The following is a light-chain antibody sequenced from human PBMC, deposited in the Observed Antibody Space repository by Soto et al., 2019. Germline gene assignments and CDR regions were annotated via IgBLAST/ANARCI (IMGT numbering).Light chain of an antibody. Sequence: QLLLTQSPSASASLGASVKLTCTLSSGHSTYTIAWHQQQPEKGPRYLMNINSDGSHTKGDGIPDRFSGSSSGAERYLTISSLQSEDEADYYCQTWGTGYAVFGGGTQLTVL. CDR2: INSDGSH. CDR3: QTWGTGYAV. V-gene: IGLV4-69*01. J-gene: IGLJ7*01. CDR1: SGHSTYT.